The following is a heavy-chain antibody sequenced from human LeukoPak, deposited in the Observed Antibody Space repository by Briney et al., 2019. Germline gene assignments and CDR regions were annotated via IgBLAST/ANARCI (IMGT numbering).Heavy chain of an antibody. D-gene: IGHD3-22*01. V-gene: IGHV1-2*02. CDR2: INPNSGGT. CDR1: GYTFTGYY. CDR3: ARDVYYYDSSGYLDAFDI. Sequence: ASVKVSCKASGYTFTGYYMHWVRQAPGQGLEWMGWINPNSGGTNYAQKFQGRVTMTRDTSISTAYMELSRLRSDDTAVYYCARDVYYYDSSGYLDAFDIWGQGTMVTVSS. J-gene: IGHJ3*02.